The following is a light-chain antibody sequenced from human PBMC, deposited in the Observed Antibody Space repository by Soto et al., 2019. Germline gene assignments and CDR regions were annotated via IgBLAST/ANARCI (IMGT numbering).Light chain of an antibody. Sequence: IVMTQSPATLSVSLGERATLSCRASQSINSNLAWYQQKPGQAPRLLMFRASIRAAGFPARFSGSGSGTDFTLTISSLEPEDSAVYYCQQYNDWPLTFGGGTKVDIK. J-gene: IGKJ4*01. CDR1: QSINSN. V-gene: IGKV3-15*01. CDR2: RAS. CDR3: QQYNDWPLT.